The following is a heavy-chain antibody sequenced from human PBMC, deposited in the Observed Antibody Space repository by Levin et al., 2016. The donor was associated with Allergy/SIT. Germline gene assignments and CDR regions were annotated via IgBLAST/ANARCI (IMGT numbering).Heavy chain of an antibody. CDR2: IGPGGSPT. CDR1: GFTLSIFG. D-gene: IGHD3-10*01. J-gene: IGHJ4*02. Sequence: GGSLRLSCAASGFTLSIFGMTWVRLAPGKGLEWVSSIGPGGSPTYYADSVKGRFTISRDNAKNTLFLQMNSLRAEDTAVYYCATHLYGSGTLYEYWGQGALVTVSS. CDR3: ATHLYGSGTLYEY. V-gene: IGHV3-21*01.